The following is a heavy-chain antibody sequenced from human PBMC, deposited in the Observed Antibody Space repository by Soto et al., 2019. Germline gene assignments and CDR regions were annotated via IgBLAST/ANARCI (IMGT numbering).Heavy chain of an antibody. CDR2: ISYDGSNK. V-gene: IGHV3-30-3*01. J-gene: IGHJ4*02. CDR3: ARDTVWLDY. D-gene: IGHD3-16*01. CDR1: GFTFSSYA. Sequence: QVQLVESGGGVVQPGRSLRLSCAASGFTFSSYARHWVRQAPGKGLEWVAVISYDGSNKYYADSVKGRFTISRDNSKNTLYLQMNSLRAEDTAVYYCARDTVWLDYWGQGTLVTVSS.